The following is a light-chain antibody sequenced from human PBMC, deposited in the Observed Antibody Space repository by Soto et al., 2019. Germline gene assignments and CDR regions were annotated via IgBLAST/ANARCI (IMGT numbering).Light chain of an antibody. CDR3: QQYNSYRWT. CDR2: KAS. V-gene: IGKV1-5*03. J-gene: IGKJ1*01. CDR1: QSISNW. Sequence: DIQMTQSPSTLSASVGDRVTITCRASQSISNWLAWYQQKPGKAPKLLIHKASSLESGVPSRFSGSGSGTEFTLTISSLQPDDFATYYCQQYNSYRWTFSQGTKVEIK.